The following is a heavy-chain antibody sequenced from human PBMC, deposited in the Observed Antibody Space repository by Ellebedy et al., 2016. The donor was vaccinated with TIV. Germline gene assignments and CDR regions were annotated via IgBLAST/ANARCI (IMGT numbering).Heavy chain of an antibody. V-gene: IGHV3-7*01. CDR1: GFTFSSYW. D-gene: IGHD3-10*01. J-gene: IGHJ4*02. CDR3: ASEAMVRVRGYFDY. Sequence: GGSLRLXXAASGFTFSSYWMSWVRQAPGKGLEWVANIKQDGSEKYYVDSVKGRFTISRDNAKKSLYLQMNSLRAEDTAVYYCASEAMVRVRGYFDYWGQGTLVTVSS. CDR2: IKQDGSEK.